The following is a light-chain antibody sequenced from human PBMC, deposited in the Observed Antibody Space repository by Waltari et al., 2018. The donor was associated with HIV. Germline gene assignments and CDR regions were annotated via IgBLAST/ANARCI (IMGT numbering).Light chain of an antibody. Sequence: SYEVTQPPSVAVSPGQTASITCSGYELGDKYTCWYQQKPGQSPLLVIYQDNKRPSGIPERFSGSSSGHTATLTISGTLPMDEADYYCQVLGSTTAGVFGRGTKLTVL. CDR2: QDN. CDR1: ELGDKY. CDR3: QVLGSTTAGV. V-gene: IGLV3-1*01. J-gene: IGLJ2*01.